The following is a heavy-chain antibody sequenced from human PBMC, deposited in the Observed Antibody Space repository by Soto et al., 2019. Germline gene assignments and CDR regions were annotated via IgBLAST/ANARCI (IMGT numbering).Heavy chain of an antibody. J-gene: IGHJ4*02. CDR3: SGGQYSVDY. CDR2: ISYDGSNK. CDR1: GFTFNNYG. D-gene: IGHD2-15*01. Sequence: QVQLVESGGGVVQPGRSLRLSCGASGFTFNNYGMQWVRQAPGKGLEWVALISYDGSNKYYADSVKGRFIISRDNSKNTLYLKRNGLKTEDTAVYNGSGGQYSVDYGGRGTLVTVPP. V-gene: IGHV3-30*03.